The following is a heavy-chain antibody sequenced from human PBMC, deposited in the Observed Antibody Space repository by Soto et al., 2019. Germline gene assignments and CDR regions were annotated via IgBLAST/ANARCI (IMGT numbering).Heavy chain of an antibody. J-gene: IGHJ5*02. V-gene: IGHV1-46*01. CDR2: INPMGGST. CDR1: GYTFINYY. CDR3: ARDLAAGDL. D-gene: IGHD6-13*01. Sequence: QEQLVQSGAEVKEPGASMKVSCKASGYTFINYYIHWVRQAPEQGLEWMAIINPMGGSTNYAQEFQGRVTLTSDTSTSTVYMELSSLRFEDTALFYCARDLAAGDLWGQGTLVTVSS.